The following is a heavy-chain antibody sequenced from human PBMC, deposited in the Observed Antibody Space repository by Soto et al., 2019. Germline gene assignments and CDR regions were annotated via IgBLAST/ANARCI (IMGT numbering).Heavy chain of an antibody. CDR3: AKDNKISIRGGYTSFDY. CDR2: ISGSGGST. J-gene: IGHJ4*02. Sequence: GGSLRLSCAASGFTFSSYAMSWVRQAPGKGLEWVSAISGSGGSTYYADSVKGRFTISRDNSKNTLYLQMNSLRAEDTAVYYCAKDNKISIRGGYTSFDYWGQGTLVTVSS. CDR1: GFTFSSYA. D-gene: IGHD3-16*02. V-gene: IGHV3-23*01.